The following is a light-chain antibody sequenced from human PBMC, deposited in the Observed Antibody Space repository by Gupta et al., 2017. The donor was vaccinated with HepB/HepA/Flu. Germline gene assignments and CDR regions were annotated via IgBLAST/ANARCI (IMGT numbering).Light chain of an antibody. CDR1: QVMDHY. Sequence: DIQMTQSPSSLSASVGDRVLIPCRSSQVMDHYLAWYQQKPGQAPTLLIYGASTWEIGVPARFSGSGSGTYFTLTISSLQPEDVATYYCQKDSTSPFTFGGGTKVDI. CDR2: GAS. CDR3: QKDSTSPFT. V-gene: IGKV1-27*01. J-gene: IGKJ4*01.